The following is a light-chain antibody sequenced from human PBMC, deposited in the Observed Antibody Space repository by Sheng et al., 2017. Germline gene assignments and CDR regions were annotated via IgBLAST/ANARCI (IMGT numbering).Light chain of an antibody. V-gene: IGKV3-15*01. CDR2: GAS. Sequence: EIVLTQSPGTLSLSPGERATLSCRASQPVSSSFLAWYQQKPGQAPRLLIYGASTRATDVPVRFSGSKSGTEFTLTISTLQSEDFAVYYCQQYNQWPLTFGGGTKVEIK. CDR1: QPVSSSF. J-gene: IGKJ4*01. CDR3: QQYNQWPLT.